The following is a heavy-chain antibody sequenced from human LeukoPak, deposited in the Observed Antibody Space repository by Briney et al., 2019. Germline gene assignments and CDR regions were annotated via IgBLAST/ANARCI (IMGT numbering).Heavy chain of an antibody. V-gene: IGHV1-46*01. CDR2: INPSGGST. D-gene: IGHD6-13*01. CDR1: GYTFTSYY. J-gene: IGHJ4*02. Sequence: ASVKVSCKASGYTFTSYYMHWVRQAPGQGLEWMGIINPSGGSTSYAQKFQGRVTMTRDTSTSTVYMELSRLRSDDTAVYYCARDRVAAAVDWGQGTLVTISS. CDR3: ARDRVAAAVD.